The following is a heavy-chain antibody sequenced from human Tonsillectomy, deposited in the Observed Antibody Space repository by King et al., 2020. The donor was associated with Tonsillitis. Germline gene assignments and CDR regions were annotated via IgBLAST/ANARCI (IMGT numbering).Heavy chain of an antibody. CDR3: ARGGDSSGWGEYGQH. D-gene: IGHD6-19*01. V-gene: IGHV4-30-2*01. Sequence: LPLPESGSGLVPPSQTLSLTCAVSGGSISSGGYSWSWIRQPPGKGLEWIGYIYHSGSTYYNPSLKSRVTISVDRSKNQFSLKLSSVTAADTAVYYCARGGDSSGWGEYGQHWGQGTLGTVAA. J-gene: IGHJ1*01. CDR2: IYHSGST. CDR1: GGSISSGGYS.